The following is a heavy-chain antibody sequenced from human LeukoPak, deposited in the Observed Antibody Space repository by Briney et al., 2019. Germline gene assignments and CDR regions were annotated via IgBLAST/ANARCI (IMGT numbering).Heavy chain of an antibody. CDR3: ARDRGVWYGSRFYYYYMDV. V-gene: IGHV1-58*02. CDR1: GITLTSSA. CDR2: IVAGSGNT. Sequence: SVKVSCKASGITLTSSAMQWVRQARGQRLEWIGWIVAGSGNTNYAQKFQERVTITRDMSTSTAYMELSSLRSEDTAVYYCARDRGVWYGSRFYYYYMDVWGKGTTVTVSS. J-gene: IGHJ6*03. D-gene: IGHD3-10*01.